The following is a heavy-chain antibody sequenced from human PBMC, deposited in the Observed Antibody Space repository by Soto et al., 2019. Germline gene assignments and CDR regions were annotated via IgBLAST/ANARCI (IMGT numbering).Heavy chain of an antibody. D-gene: IGHD3-3*01. V-gene: IGHV3-23*01. CDR2: ISGSGGST. J-gene: IGHJ4*02. CDR1: GFTFISYA. CDR3: AKDPLVLRFLEWLDFDY. Sequence: LRRSCAASGFTFISYAMSWVRQAPGKGLEWVSAISGSGGSTYYADSVKGRFTISRDNSKNTLYLQMNSLRAEDTAVYYCAKDPLVLRFLEWLDFDYWGQGTLVTVSS.